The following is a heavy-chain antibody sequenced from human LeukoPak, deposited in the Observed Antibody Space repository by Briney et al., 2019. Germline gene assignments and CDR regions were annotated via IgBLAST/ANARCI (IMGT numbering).Heavy chain of an antibody. CDR3: ARDLGCSGFDWAP. D-gene: IGHD5-12*01. J-gene: IGHJ5*01. V-gene: IGHV4-38-2*02. CDR1: GYSIKSGHY. CDR2: IHSSATA. Sequence: SETLSLTCTVSGYSIKSGHYWSWIRQPPGKRLEWIGSIHSSATAYYNPTLKSRVTISVDASKNQFSLNLTPVTAADAAVYYCARDLGCSGFDWAPWGQGTLVTVSS.